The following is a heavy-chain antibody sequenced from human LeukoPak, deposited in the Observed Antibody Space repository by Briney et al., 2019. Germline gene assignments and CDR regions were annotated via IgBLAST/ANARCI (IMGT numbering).Heavy chain of an antibody. D-gene: IGHD6-19*01. CDR3: ARDRSSGWYLTPGLDP. CDR1: GFTFSNYC. Sequence: PGGSLRLSCAASGFTFSNYCMNWVRQAPGKGLEWVASIKQDGSEKYYVDSVKGRFTISRDNAKNSLYLQINSLRAEDTAVYYCARDRSSGWYLTPGLDPLGQGTLVTVSS. J-gene: IGHJ5*02. CDR2: IKQDGSEK. V-gene: IGHV3-7*04.